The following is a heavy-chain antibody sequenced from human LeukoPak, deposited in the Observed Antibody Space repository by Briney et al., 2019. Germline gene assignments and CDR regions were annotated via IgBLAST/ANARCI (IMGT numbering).Heavy chain of an antibody. CDR1: GFTFDDYG. CDR2: INWNGGST. D-gene: IGHD3-22*01. CDR3: AGYLLYDSSGYYYELGKGFAY. Sequence: GGSLRLSCAASGFTFDDYGMSWVRQAPGKGLEWASGINWNGGSTGYADSVKGRFTISRDNAKNSLYLQMNSLRAEDTALYYCAGYLLYDSSGYYYELGKGFAYWGQGTLVTVSS. J-gene: IGHJ4*02. V-gene: IGHV3-20*04.